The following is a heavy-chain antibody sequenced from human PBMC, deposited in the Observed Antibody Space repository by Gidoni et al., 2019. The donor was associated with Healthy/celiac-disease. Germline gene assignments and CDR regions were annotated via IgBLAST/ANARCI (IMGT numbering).Heavy chain of an antibody. CDR3: ARGGRGYSYEGSFDY. CDR2: IYTSGST. Sequence: QVQLQESGPGLVKPSQTLSLTCTVSGGSISSGSYYWSWIRPPAGKGLEWIGRIYTSGSTNYNPSLKSRVTISVDTSKNQFSLKLSSVTAADTAVYYCARGGRGYSYEGSFDYWGQGTLVTVSS. J-gene: IGHJ4*02. D-gene: IGHD5-18*01. CDR1: GGSISSGSYY. V-gene: IGHV4-61*02.